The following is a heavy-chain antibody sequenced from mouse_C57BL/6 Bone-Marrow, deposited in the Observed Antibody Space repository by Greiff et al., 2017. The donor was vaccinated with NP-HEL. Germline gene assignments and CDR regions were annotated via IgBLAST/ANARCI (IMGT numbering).Heavy chain of an antibody. V-gene: IGHV1-15*01. J-gene: IGHJ2*01. D-gene: IGHD1-1*01. CDR2: IDPETGGT. CDR3: TRRGGSYYGSLDY. Sequence: VQLQQSGAELVRPGASVTLSCKASGYTFTDYEMHWVKQTPVHGLEWIGAIDPETGGTAYNQKFKGKAILTADKSSSTAYMELRSLTSEDSAVYYCTRRGGSYYGSLDYWGQGTTLTVSS. CDR1: GYTFTDYE.